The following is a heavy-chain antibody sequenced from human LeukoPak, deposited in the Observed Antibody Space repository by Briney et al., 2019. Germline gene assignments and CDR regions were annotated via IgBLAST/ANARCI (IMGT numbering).Heavy chain of an antibody. Sequence: GGSLRLSCAASGFTFTMFGIHWVRQAPGKGLEWVSVIWFDGSKTYYADSVKGRFTISRDTSQNTVFLQMNSLRAEDTAVYYCVRDTGYNKYGMDVWGKGTTVIVSS. CDR1: GFTFTMFG. J-gene: IGHJ6*04. CDR3: VRDTGYNKYGMDV. V-gene: IGHV3-33*01. D-gene: IGHD1-14*01. CDR2: IWFDGSKT.